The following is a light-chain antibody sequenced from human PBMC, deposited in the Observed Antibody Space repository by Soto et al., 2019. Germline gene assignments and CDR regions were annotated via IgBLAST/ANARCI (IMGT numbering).Light chain of an antibody. CDR2: SNN. V-gene: IGLV1-44*01. J-gene: IGLJ2*01. CDR3: AAWDDSLNGVV. Sequence: QSVLTQPPSASGTPGQRVTISCSGSSSNIGSNTVNWYQQLPGTAPKLLIYSNNHRPSGVPDRFSGSKSGTSASLAISGLQSEDEADSYCAAWDDSLNGVVFGGGTKLTVL. CDR1: SSNIGSNT.